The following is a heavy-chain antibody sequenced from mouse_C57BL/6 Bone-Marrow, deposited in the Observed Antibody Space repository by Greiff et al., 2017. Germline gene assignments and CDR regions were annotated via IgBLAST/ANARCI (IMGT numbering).Heavy chain of an antibody. J-gene: IGHJ2*01. CDR1: GFTFTSYG. V-gene: IGHV1-81*01. CDR2: IYPRSGNT. Sequence: QVQLQQSGAELARPGASVKLSCTASGFTFTSYGISWVQQRTGQGLEWIGEIYPRSGNTYYNEKFKGKATLTADKTSSTAYMELRSLKSEASEVYYCAPWGSDYWGQGTTLTVSS. CDR3: APWGSDY. D-gene: IGHD1-1*01.